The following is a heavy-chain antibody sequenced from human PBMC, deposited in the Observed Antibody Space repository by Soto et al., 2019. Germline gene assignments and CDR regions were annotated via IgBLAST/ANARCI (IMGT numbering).Heavy chain of an antibody. CDR1: SGSISSGGYY. J-gene: IGHJ4*02. D-gene: IGHD1-20*01. Sequence: PSETLSLTCTVSSGSISSGGYYWSWIRQHPGKGMEWIGYIYYSGSTYYNPSLKSRVTISVDTSKNQFSLKLSSVTAADTAVYYCARYNRVVPGDYWGQGTLVTVSS. V-gene: IGHV4-31*03. CDR3: ARYNRVVPGDY. CDR2: IYYSGST.